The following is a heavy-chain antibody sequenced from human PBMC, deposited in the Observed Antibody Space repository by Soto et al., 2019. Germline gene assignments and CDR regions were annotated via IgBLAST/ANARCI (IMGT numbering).Heavy chain of an antibody. D-gene: IGHD2-2*01. CDR2: TSGYNGNT. CDR1: GYIFINYG. V-gene: IGHV1-18*01. J-gene: IGHJ5*02. Sequence: ASVKVSCKASGYIFINYGITWVRQAPGQGLEWMGWTSGYNGNTKYADKLQGRVTMTTDTSTTTAYMELRSLRSDDTAVYYCARDEVPAANWLDRWGQGTLVTVS. CDR3: ARDEVPAANWLDR.